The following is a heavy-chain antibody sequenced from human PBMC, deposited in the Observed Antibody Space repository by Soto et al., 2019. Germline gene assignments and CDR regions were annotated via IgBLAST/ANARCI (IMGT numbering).Heavy chain of an antibody. V-gene: IGHV4-59*01. D-gene: IGHD5-18*01. CDR3: ARASGYSYGYDDFFDN. CDR2: FHFSGST. CDR1: GGSINGYY. Sequence: LSLTCTVSGGSINGYYWTWLRQSPTNGLEWIGYFHFSGSTKYNPSLESRLTISADTSKNQISLTLSSVTAADTAVYYCARASGYSYGYDDFFDNWGQGTLVTVSS. J-gene: IGHJ4*01.